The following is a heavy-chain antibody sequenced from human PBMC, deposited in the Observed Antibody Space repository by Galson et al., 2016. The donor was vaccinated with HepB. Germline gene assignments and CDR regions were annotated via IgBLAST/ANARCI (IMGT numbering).Heavy chain of an antibody. CDR3: VRDKAAGSYTGATFDY. V-gene: IGHV3-30*03. CDR2: ISYDGSNK. D-gene: IGHD1-26*01. CDR1: GFTFSDYG. Sequence: SLRLSCAASGFTFSDYGMHWVRQAPGKGLEWVADISYDGSNKHYADSVRGRFTISRDNSKNTLYLQMTSLRAEDTAVYYCVRDKAAGSYTGATFDYWGQGTLVTVSS. J-gene: IGHJ4*02.